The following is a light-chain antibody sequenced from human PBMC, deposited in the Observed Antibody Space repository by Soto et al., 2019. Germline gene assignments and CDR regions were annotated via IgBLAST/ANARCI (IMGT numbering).Light chain of an antibody. Sequence: QAVVTQEPSFSVSPGRSVTLTCGLSSGSVSTNHFPSWYQQTPGQAPRTLIYSTNIRSSGVPDRFSGSILGNKAALTITGAQADDESDYYCVLYMGSGISVFGGGTQLTVL. CDR2: STN. CDR1: SGSVSTNHF. V-gene: IGLV8-61*01. CDR3: VLYMGSGISV. J-gene: IGLJ2*01.